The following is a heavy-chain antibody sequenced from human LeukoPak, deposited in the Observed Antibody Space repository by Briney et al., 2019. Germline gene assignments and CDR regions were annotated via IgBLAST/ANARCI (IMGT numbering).Heavy chain of an antibody. CDR2: INPSGGST. D-gene: IGHD4/OR15-4a*01. CDR3: ATRLWPGRVNGTDV. J-gene: IGHJ6*02. CDR1: GYTFASYY. Sequence: ASVKVSCKASGYTFASYYRHRVRQAPGQGLEWMGIINPSGGSTSYAQKFQGRVTMTRDTSTSTVYMELSSLRSEDTAVYYCATRLWPGRVNGTDVWGQGTTVTVSS. V-gene: IGHV1-46*01.